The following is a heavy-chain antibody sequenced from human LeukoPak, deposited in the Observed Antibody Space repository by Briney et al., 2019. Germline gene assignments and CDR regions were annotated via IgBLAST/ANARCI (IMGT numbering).Heavy chain of an antibody. CDR1: GYTFTGYY. CDR2: INPNSGGT. CDR3: AWSNGSRALYYFDY. D-gene: IGHD2-8*01. J-gene: IGHJ4*02. Sequence: ASVKVSCKASGYTFTGYYMHWVRQAPGQGHEWMGRINPNSGGTNYAQKFRGRVTMTRDTSISTAYMELSRLRSDDTAVYYCAWSNGSRALYYFDYWGQGTLVTVSS. V-gene: IGHV1-2*06.